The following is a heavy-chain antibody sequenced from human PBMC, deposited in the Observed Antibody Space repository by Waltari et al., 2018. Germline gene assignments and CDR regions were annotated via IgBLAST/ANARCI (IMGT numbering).Heavy chain of an antibody. D-gene: IGHD6-6*01. CDR1: GGSISSYY. CDR2: IYYSGST. CDR3: ARVRSSSADAFDI. J-gene: IGHJ3*02. V-gene: IGHV4-59*01. Sequence: QVQLQESGPGLVKPSETLSLTCTVSGGSISSYYWSWIRQPPGKGLEWIGYIYYSGSTNYNHSLKSGVTISVDTSKNQFSLKLSSVTAADTAVYYCARVRSSSADAFDIWGQGTMVTVSS.